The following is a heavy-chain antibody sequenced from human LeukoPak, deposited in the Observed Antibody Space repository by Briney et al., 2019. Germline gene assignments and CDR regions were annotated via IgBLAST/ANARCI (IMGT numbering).Heavy chain of an antibody. CDR2: IYSDGKP. CDR1: GFIVSSNY. D-gene: IGHD1-26*01. CDR3: AREWELQDRFDI. V-gene: IGHV3-53*01. Sequence: PGGSLRHSCAASGFIVSSNYMTWVRPAPGKGLEWVSVIYSDGKPYYADSVKGRFTISRDNSKNTLYLQMNSLRAEDTAVYYCAREWELQDRFDIWGQGTMVTVSS. J-gene: IGHJ3*02.